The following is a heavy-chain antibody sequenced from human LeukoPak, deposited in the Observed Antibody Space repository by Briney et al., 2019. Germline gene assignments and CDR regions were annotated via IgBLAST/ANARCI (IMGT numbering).Heavy chain of an antibody. D-gene: IGHD2-2*01. V-gene: IGHV4-34*01. CDR2: INHSGST. J-gene: IGHJ4*02. CDR1: GGSFSGYY. CDR3: ARRCRSTSCYFDC. Sequence: SETLALTCAAYGGSFSGYYWSWIRQPPGKGLEWIGAINHSGSTNYNPSLKSRVTISVDTSKNQFSLKLSSVTAADTAVYYCARRCRSTSCYFDCWGQGTLVTVSS.